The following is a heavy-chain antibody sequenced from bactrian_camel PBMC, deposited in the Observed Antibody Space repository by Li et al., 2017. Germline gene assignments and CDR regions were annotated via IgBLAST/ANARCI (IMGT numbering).Heavy chain of an antibody. CDR1: GFDFSRYA. Sequence: VQLVESGGGLVQPGGSLRLSCAASGFDFSRYAMNWVRQAPGKGLEWVSAVMAGALSADSVKGRFTVSRDNAKNSLYLEMNSLKTEDTAVYYCAARGIRNGGSWLPCLGYWGQGTQVTVS. D-gene: IGHD6*01. J-gene: IGHJ6*01. CDR2: VMAGA. V-gene: IGHV3S42*01. CDR3: AARGIRNGGSWLPCLGY.